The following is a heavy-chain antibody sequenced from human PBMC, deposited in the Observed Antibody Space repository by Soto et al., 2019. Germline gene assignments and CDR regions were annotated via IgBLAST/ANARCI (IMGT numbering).Heavy chain of an antibody. D-gene: IGHD3-10*01. CDR3: ARGDRGGSGSPASYYYSGLDV. CDR2: VSAGGDMT. J-gene: IGHJ6*02. CDR1: GFTFSSYA. V-gene: IGHV3-23*01. Sequence: DVQLLESGGDLVQPGGSLRLSCAASGFTFSSYAMSWVRQAPGKGLEWVSSVSAGGDMTYYSDSVKGRFTISRDKSNNARFLQMNSLRAEDTALYYCARGDRGGSGSPASYYYSGLDVWGQGTTVTVSS.